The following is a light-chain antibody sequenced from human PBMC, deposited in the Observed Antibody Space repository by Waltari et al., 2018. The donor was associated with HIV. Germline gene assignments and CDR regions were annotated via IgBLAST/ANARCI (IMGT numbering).Light chain of an antibody. Sequence: QSVLTQPPSASGTPGQRVTISCSGISSNIGSTYVYWYQQLPGTAPKLLLYRNNQRPSGVPDRFSGSKSGTSAFLAISGLRSEDEADYYCAAWGNSLSLLFGGGTKLTVL. V-gene: IGLV1-47*01. CDR3: AAWGNSLSLL. CDR2: RNN. CDR1: SSNIGSTY. J-gene: IGLJ2*01.